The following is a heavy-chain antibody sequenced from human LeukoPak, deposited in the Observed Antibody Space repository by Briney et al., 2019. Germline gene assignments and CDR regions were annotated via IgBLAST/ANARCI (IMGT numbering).Heavy chain of an antibody. V-gene: IGHV3-53*01. J-gene: IGHJ4*02. D-gene: IGHD3-22*01. CDR1: GFTVSRSY. Sequence: GGPLRLSCAASGFTVSRSYISWVRQAPGKGLEWVSVIYTSGNTYYADSVKGRFTISRDNSKNTLYLQMNSLRAEDTAVYYCARAPFYFDSSNYPYFDYWGQGTLVTVSS. CDR2: IYTSGNT. CDR3: ARAPFYFDSSNYPYFDY.